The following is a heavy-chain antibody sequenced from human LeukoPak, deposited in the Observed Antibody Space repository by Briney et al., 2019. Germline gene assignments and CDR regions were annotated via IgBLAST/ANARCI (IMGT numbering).Heavy chain of an antibody. Sequence: EASVKVSCKASGYTFTGYYMHWVRQAPGQGLEWMGWINPNSGGTNYAQKFQGRVTMTRDTSISTAYMELSRLRSDDTAVYYCALNYYFWSGYYKPWGQGTLVTVSS. D-gene: IGHD3-3*01. CDR1: GYTFTGYY. CDR2: INPNSGGT. J-gene: IGHJ5*02. V-gene: IGHV1-2*02. CDR3: ALNYYFWSGYYKP.